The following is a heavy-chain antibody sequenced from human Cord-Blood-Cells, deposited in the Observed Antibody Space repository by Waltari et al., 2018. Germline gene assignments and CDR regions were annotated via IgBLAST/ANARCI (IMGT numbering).Heavy chain of an antibody. J-gene: IGHJ3*02. CDR3: ARATPLREYAFDI. CDR1: GGTFSSYA. V-gene: IGHV1-69*12. Sequence: QVQLVQSGAEVKKPGSSVKVSCKASGGTFSSYAISWVRQAPGQGLEWMGGSIPIFGTAKYAQKCQGRVTINADESTSTAYMELSSLRSEDTAVYYCARATPLREYAFDIWGQGTMVTVSS. CDR2: SIPIFGTA. D-gene: IGHD3-10*01.